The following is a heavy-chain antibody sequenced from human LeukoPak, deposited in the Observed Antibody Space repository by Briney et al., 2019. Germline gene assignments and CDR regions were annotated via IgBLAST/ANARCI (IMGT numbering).Heavy chain of an antibody. Sequence: PGGSLRLSCAASGFIFSDHYMGWIRQAPGKGLEWVSYIDKSGTNIYYAYSVKGRFTVSRDNTRNSLFLQMNSLSAQDTAVYFCARDERPLYGNPAHSGQGTLVTVPS. CDR2: IDKSGTNI. D-gene: IGHD2/OR15-2a*01. J-gene: IGHJ4*02. CDR1: GFIFSDHY. CDR3: ARDERPLYGNPAH. V-gene: IGHV3-11*01.